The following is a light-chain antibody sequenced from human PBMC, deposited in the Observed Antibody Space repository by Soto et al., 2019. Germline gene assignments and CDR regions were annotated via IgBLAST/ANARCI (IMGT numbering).Light chain of an antibody. V-gene: IGKV1-5*03. CDR3: QHYNSYPLP. J-gene: IGKJ4*01. Sequence: DIKMTQSPSTLSASVGDRVTITCRASQSISSWLAWYQQKPGKAPNLLIYKASSLESGVPSRFSGSGSGTEFTLTISSLQPDDFASYYCQHYNSYPLPFGVGTKVEIK. CDR1: QSISSW. CDR2: KAS.